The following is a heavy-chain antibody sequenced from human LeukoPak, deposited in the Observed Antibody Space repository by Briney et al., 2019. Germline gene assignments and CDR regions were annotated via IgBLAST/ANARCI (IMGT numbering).Heavy chain of an antibody. D-gene: IGHD5-12*01. CDR2: INPSGGST. J-gene: IGHJ4*02. CDR1: GYTFTSYY. CDR3: ASAAYSGYDWDY. V-gene: IGHV1-46*01. Sequence: GASVKVSCKASGYTFTSYYMHWARQAPGQGLEWMGIINPSGGSTSYAQKFQGRVTMTRDTSTSTVYMELSSLRSEDTAVYYCASAAYSGYDWDYWGQGTLVTVSS.